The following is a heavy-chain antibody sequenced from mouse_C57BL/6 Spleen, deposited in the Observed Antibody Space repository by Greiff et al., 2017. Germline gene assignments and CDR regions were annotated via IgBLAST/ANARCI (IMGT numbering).Heavy chain of an antibody. CDR2: IDPANGNT. V-gene: IGHV14-3*01. CDR3: ALITTVEDYYAMDY. CDR1: GFNIKNTY. J-gene: IGHJ4*01. Sequence: EVQLVESVAELVRPGASVKLSCTASGFNIKNTYMHWVKQRPEQGLEWIGRIDPANGNTKYAPKFQGKATITADTSSNTAYLQLSSLTSEDTAIYYCALITTVEDYYAMDYWGQGTSVTVSS. D-gene: IGHD1-1*01.